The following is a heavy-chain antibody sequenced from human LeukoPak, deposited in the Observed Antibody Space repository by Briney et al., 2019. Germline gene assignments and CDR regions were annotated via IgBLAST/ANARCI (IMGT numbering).Heavy chain of an antibody. D-gene: IGHD2-15*01. CDR1: GFTFSSYA. CDR2: ISGSGGST. CDR3: ARKASSLVVVVAATKNFDY. Sequence: PGGSLRLSCAASGFTFSSYAMSWVRQAPGKGLEWVSAISGSGGSTYYAGSVKGRFTISRDNSKNTLYLQMNSLRAEDTAVYYCARKASSLVVVVAATKNFDYWGQGTLVSVSS. J-gene: IGHJ4*02. V-gene: IGHV3-23*01.